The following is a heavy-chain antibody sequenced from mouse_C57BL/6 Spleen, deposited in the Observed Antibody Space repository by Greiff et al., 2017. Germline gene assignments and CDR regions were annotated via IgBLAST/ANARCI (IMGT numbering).Heavy chain of an antibody. Sequence: EVQLQQSGPELVKPGASVKISCKASGYTFTDYYMNWVKQSHGKSLEWIGDINPNNGGISYNQKFKGKATLTVDKSSSTAYMELRSLTSEDSAVYYCARGGSYGNYAMDYWGQGTSVTVSS. CDR2: INPNNGGI. J-gene: IGHJ4*01. V-gene: IGHV1-26*01. D-gene: IGHD2-1*01. CDR3: ARGGSYGNYAMDY. CDR1: GYTFTDYY.